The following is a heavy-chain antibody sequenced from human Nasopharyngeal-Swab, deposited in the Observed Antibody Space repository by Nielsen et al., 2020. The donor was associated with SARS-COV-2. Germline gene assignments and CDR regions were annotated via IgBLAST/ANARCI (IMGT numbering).Heavy chain of an antibody. CDR3: AKANYDYVWGSYSDY. V-gene: IGHV3-9*01. J-gene: IGHJ4*02. CDR2: ISWNSGSI. Sequence: GGSLRLSSAASGFTFDDYAMHWVRQAPGKGLEWVSGISWNSGSIGYADSVKGRFTISRDNAKNSLYLQMNSLRAEDTALYYCAKANYDYVWGSYSDYWGQGTLVTVSS. CDR1: GFTFDDYA. D-gene: IGHD3-16*01.